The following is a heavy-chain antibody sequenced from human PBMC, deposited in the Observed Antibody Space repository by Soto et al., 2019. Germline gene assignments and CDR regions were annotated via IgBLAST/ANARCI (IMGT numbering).Heavy chain of an antibody. CDR2: IYPTDSNS. CDR3: GRRASGSRSWCAFVK. D-gene: IGHD2-8*01. CDR1: GYNFNIYQ. V-gene: IGHV5-51*01. J-gene: IGHJ6*02. Sequence: GAYLKISCNGSGYNFNIYQIGWVRHVPGKGLESVGIIYPTDSNSRYSPSFEGHVIFTAEMSISTVYLQWSSLKASDTATYYCGRRASGSRSWCAFVKWGQGTTEPVYS.